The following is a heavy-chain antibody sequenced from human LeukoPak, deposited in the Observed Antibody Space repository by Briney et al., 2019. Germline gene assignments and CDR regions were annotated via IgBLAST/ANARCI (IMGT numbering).Heavy chain of an antibody. CDR1: VDSISSGGYY. V-gene: IGHV4-31*03. Sequence: SETLSLTCTVSVDSISSGGYYWSWIRRHPGKGLVWFGYIYYSGSTYYNPSLKSRVTISVYTSKNQFSLKLSSVTAADTAVYYCARAVAGTAQIDYWGQGTLVTVSS. D-gene: IGHD6-19*01. CDR3: ARAVAGTAQIDY. J-gene: IGHJ4*02. CDR2: IYYSGST.